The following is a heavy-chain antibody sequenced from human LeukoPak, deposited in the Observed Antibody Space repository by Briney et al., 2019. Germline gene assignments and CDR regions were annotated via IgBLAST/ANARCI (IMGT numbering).Heavy chain of an antibody. CDR2: IYYSGST. V-gene: IGHV4-59*01. CDR1: GGSISSYY. J-gene: IGHJ4*02. Sequence: PSETLSLTCTVSGGSISSYYWSWIRQPPGKGLEWIGYIYYSGSTNYNPSLKSRVTISVDTSKNQFSLKLSSVTAADTAVYYCAVSGSRARHFDYWGQGTLVTVSS. CDR3: AVSGSRARHFDY. D-gene: IGHD1-26*01.